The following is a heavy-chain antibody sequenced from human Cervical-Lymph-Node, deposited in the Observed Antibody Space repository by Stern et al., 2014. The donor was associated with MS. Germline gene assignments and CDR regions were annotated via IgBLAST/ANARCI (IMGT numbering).Heavy chain of an antibody. CDR3: AATLDFWSGYQY. CDR2: VIRVFGTI. J-gene: IGHJ4*02. D-gene: IGHD3-3*01. V-gene: IGHV1-69*01. CDR1: GGTFNSYG. Sequence: QLVQSGAEVKKPGSSVKVSCKASGGTFNSYGVSWLRQARGQGPEWLGGVIRVFGTISYAQDMQGRLTISADESTNTVYMQLSSLTSDDTAVYYCAATLDFWSGYQYWGQGTLVIVSS.